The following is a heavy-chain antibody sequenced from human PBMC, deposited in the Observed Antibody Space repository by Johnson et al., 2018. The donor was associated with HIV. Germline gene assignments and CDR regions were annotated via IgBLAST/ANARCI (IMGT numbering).Heavy chain of an antibody. V-gene: IGHV3-9*01. J-gene: IGHJ3*02. CDR3: ARDSSLTRI. D-gene: IGHD6-6*01. CDR1: GFTFDDYA. CDR2: ISWNSGSI. Sequence: VQLVESGGGLVQPGRSLRLSCAASGFTFDDYAMHWVRQAPGKGLEWVSGISWNSGSIGYADSVKGRFTISRDNAKNSLYLQMNSLRAEDTAVYYCARDSSLTRIWGQGTMVTVSS.